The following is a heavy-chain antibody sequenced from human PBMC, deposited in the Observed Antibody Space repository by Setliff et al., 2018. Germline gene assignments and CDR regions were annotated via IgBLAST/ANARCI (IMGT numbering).Heavy chain of an antibody. D-gene: IGHD6-19*01. V-gene: IGHV3-48*03. CDR3: ARVASGWWWFDY. CDR1: GFTFSNYE. J-gene: IGHJ4*02. CDR2: INSGGSLI. Sequence: PGGSLRLSCAASGFTFSNYEMNWVRQAPGKGLEWVSYINSGGSLIYYADSVKGRFTISRDNAKSSLYLQMNSLRAEDTAVYYCARVASGWWWFDYWGQGTLVTVSS.